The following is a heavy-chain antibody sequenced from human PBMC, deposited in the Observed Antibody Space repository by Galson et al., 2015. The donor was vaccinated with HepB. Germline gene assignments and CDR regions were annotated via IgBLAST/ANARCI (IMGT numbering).Heavy chain of an antibody. Sequence: QSGAEVKKPGASVKVSCKASGYTFTSYGISWVRQAPGQRLEWMGWISAYNGNTNYAQKLQGRVTMTTDTSTSTAYMELRSLRSDDTAVYYCAGGLGHCSSTSCYWGYFDYWGQGTLVTVSS. CDR3: AGGLGHCSSTSCYWGYFDY. J-gene: IGHJ4*02. V-gene: IGHV1-18*01. CDR1: GYTFTSYG. CDR2: ISAYNGNT. D-gene: IGHD2-2*01.